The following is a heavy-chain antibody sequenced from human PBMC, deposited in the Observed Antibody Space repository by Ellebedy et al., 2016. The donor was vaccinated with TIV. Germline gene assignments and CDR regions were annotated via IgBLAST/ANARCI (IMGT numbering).Heavy chain of an antibody. J-gene: IGHJ3*02. CDR3: ARSGFDSSLFDI. D-gene: IGHD3-22*01. V-gene: IGHV4-61*01. CDR2: IYYSGST. CDR1: GGSISSSSYY. Sequence: MPGGSLRLSCTVSGGSISSSSYYWSWIRQPPGKGLEWIGYIYYSGSTNYNPSLKSRVTISVDTSKNQFSLKLSSVTAADTAVYYCARSGFDSSLFDIWGQGTMVTVSS.